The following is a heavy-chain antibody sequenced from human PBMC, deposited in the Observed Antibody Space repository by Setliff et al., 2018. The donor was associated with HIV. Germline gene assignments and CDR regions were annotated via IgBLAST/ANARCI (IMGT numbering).Heavy chain of an antibody. J-gene: IGHJ6*03. CDR3: GNQAVVPADMDYYYYIDV. D-gene: IGHD2-2*01. CDR1: GGSIGGYY. V-gene: IGHV4-4*08. Sequence: PSETLSLTCTVSGGSIGGYYWSWIRQPPGTGLEWLGCIYSGGSTNYNPSLKSRVTISVDTSKNQFSLKLSSVTAADTAVYYCGNQAVVPADMDYYYYIDVWGKGTTVTVSS. CDR2: IYSGGST.